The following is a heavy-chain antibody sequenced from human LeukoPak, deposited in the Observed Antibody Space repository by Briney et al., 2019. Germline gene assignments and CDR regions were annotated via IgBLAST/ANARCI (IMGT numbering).Heavy chain of an antibody. CDR1: GFTFSSYW. CDR2: INQDGGEK. Sequence: GGSLRLSCAASGFTFSSYWMTWVRQAPGKGLEWVANINQDGGEKYYVDSVKGRFTISRDNAKNSLYLQMNSLRAGDTAVYYCAQYSAAAGSYFDPWGQGTLVTVSS. J-gene: IGHJ5*02. V-gene: IGHV3-7*02. CDR3: AQYSAAAGSYFDP. D-gene: IGHD6-13*01.